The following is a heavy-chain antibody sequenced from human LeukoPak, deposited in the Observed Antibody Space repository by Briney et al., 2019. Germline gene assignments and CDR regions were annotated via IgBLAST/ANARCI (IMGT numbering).Heavy chain of an antibody. CDR1: GGSISTYY. Sequence: SETLSLTCTVSGGSISTYYWSWIRQPPGKGLEWIGYIYYTGSTNYNPSLKSRVTISVDTSKNQFSLKLSSVTAADTAVYYCARDLGVTAADYYYYYMDVWGKGTTVTISS. J-gene: IGHJ6*03. D-gene: IGHD2-21*02. V-gene: IGHV4-59*12. CDR3: ARDLGVTAADYYYYYMDV. CDR2: IYYTGST.